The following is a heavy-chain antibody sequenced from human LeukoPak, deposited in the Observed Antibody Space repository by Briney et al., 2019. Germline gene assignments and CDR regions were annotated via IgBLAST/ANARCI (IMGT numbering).Heavy chain of an antibody. D-gene: IGHD5-24*01. Sequence: GGSLRLSCAASGFTFSSYSMNWVRQAPGKGLEWVSSIRSSSSYIYYADSVKGRSTISRDNAKNSLYLQMNSLRAEDTAVYYCARDLGDGYNTVDYWGQGTLVTVSS. CDR2: IRSSSSYI. J-gene: IGHJ4*02. V-gene: IGHV3-21*01. CDR3: ARDLGDGYNTVDY. CDR1: GFTFSSYS.